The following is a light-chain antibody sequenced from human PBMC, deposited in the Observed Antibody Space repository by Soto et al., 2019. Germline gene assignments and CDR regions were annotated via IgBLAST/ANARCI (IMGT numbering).Light chain of an antibody. CDR2: YFSDSDK. CDR1: SDINVGDYN. J-gene: IGLJ3*02. CDR3: MIWPSNPWV. Sequence: QPVLTQPPSSSASPGDSARLTCTLPSDINVGDYNVFWFQQKPGSPPRYLLYYFSDSDKGQGSGVPSRFSGSKDVSANTGILVISGLQSEDEADYYCMIWPSNPWVFGGGTKVTVL. V-gene: IGLV5-37*01.